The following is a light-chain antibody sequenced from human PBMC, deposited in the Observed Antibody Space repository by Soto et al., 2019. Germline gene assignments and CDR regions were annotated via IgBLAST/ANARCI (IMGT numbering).Light chain of an antibody. CDR3: QQSNSYSRT. V-gene: IGKV1-5*03. Sequence: DMQMTQSPTTLTASVGDRVTITCRASQSISSWLAWYQQKPGKAPKLLIYKASSLESGVPSRFSGSGSGTEFTLTICSLQPDDFATYYCQQSNSYSRTFGQGTKV. CDR1: QSISSW. J-gene: IGKJ1*01. CDR2: KAS.